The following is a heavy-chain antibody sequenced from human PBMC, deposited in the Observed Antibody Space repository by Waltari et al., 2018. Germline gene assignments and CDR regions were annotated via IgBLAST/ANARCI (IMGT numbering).Heavy chain of an antibody. CDR2: IYYSGST. CDR1: GGSISSHY. J-gene: IGHJ4*02. V-gene: IGHV4-59*11. CDR3: ARERGSWYGDYFDY. D-gene: IGHD6-13*01. Sequence: QVQLQESGPGLVKPSETLSLTCTVSGGSISSHYWSWLRQPPGKGLEWIGYIYYSGSTNYNPSLKSRVTISVDTSKNQFSLKLSSVTAADTAVYYCARERGSWYGDYFDYWGQGTLVTVSS.